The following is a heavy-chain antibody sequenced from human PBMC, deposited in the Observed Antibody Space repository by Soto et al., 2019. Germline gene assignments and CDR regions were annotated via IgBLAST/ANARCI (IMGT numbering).Heavy chain of an antibody. CDR2: ISSSSSTI. Sequence: GGSLRLSCAASGFTFSSYSMNWVRQAPGKGLEWVSYISSSSSTIYYADSVKGRFTISRDNAKNSLYLQMNSLRAEDTAVYYCASFSRNFDYWGQGTLVTVS. CDR3: ASFSRNFDY. V-gene: IGHV3-48*01. J-gene: IGHJ4*02. CDR1: GFTFSSYS.